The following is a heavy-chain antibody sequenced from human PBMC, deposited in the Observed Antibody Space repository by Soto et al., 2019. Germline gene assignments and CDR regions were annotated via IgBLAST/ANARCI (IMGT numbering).Heavy chain of an antibody. CDR2: ISPYNANT. D-gene: IGHD6-19*01. J-gene: IGHJ4*02. CDR1: GHSFLYYA. Sequence: QVQLVQSGGEVREPGASVKVSCKASGHSFLYYAITWVRQAPGQGLEWLGWISPYNANTKYGERVQGRVTITTDTATSTADLEPRSLTSDDTAVHYCAVRGSDTSKGLLGWGQGTLVTVSS. CDR3: AVRGSDTSKGLLG. V-gene: IGHV1-18*01.